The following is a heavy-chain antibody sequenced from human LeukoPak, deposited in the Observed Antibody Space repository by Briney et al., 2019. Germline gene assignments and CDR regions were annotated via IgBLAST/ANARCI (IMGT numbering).Heavy chain of an antibody. D-gene: IGHD3-3*01. J-gene: IGHJ4*02. Sequence: GASVKVSCKASGYTFTSYYMHWLRQAPGQGLEWMGWINPNSGGTNYAQKFQGRVTMTRDTSISTAYMELSRLRSDDTAVYYCAAFYYDFWSGYSPDYWGQGTLVTVSS. V-gene: IGHV1-2*02. CDR2: INPNSGGT. CDR3: AAFYYDFWSGYSPDY. CDR1: GYTFTSYY.